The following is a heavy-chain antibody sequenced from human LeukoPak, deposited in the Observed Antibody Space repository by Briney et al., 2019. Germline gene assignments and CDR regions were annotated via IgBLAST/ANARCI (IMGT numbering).Heavy chain of an antibody. D-gene: IGHD6-13*01. CDR2: FDPEDGET. V-gene: IGHV1-24*01. CDR1: GYTLTELS. Sequence: RWASVKVSCKVSGYTLTELSMHWVRQAPGKGLEWMGGFDPEDGETIYAQKFQGRVTMTEDTSTDTAYMELSSLRSDDTAVYYCARDSSSWIGAAFDIWGQGTMVTVSS. CDR3: ARDSSSWIGAAFDI. J-gene: IGHJ3*02.